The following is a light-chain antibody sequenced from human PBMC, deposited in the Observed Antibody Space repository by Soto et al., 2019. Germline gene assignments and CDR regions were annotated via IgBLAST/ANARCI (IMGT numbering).Light chain of an antibody. CDR3: QHYSNWPPT. CDR2: YAS. CDR1: ESVHRN. Sequence: EVVMTQSPATLSVSPGERVTLSCSASESVHRNLAWYQQKPGQGPSLLIYYASTRATGVPDRFTGSGSGTELTLTISSLQSEDFGVYHCQHYSNWPPTFGPGTKVEIK. J-gene: IGKJ3*01. V-gene: IGKV3-15*01.